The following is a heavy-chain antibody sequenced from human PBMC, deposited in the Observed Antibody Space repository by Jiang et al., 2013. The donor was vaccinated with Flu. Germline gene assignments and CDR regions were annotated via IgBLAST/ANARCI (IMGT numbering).Heavy chain of an antibody. J-gene: IGHJ6*04. D-gene: IGHD2-15*01. CDR1: GFAFSGSD. CDR2: IRSKVDSYAT. Sequence: VQLLESGGGLVQPGGSLIVSCAASGFAFSGSDVHWVRQASGKGLEWVGRIRSKVDSYATAYAASVRGRFTLSRDESGNTVFLQMNSLKTDDTAVYYCSPYRIGHGMDVWGKGTTVTVSS. CDR3: SPYRIGHGMDV. V-gene: IGHV3-73*01.